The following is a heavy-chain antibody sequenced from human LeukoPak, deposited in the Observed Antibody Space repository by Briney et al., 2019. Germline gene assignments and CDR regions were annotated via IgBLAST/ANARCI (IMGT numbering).Heavy chain of an antibody. CDR3: ARGVTIFGVVTALNY. V-gene: IGHV3-64*01. CDR1: GFTFSSYA. J-gene: IGHJ4*02. D-gene: IGHD3-3*01. Sequence: GGSLRLSCAASGFTFSSYAMHWVRQAPGKGLEYVSAISSNGGSTYYANSVKGRFTISRDNSKNTLYLQMGGLRAEDMAVYYCARGVTIFGVVTALNYWGQGTLVTVSS. CDR2: ISSNGGST.